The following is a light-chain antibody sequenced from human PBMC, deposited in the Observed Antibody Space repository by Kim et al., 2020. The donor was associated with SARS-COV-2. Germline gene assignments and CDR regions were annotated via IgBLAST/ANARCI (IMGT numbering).Light chain of an antibody. CDR3: QQYETSSWT. V-gene: IGKV3-20*01. J-gene: IGKJ1*01. Sequence: SPGERVTLSCRASQTIDMNFLAWYQQKPGQGPRLLIYGTITRATGIPDRFRGRGSGTDFTLTISRLEPEDFAIYYCQQYETSSWTFGQGTKVDIK. CDR1: QTIDMNF. CDR2: GTI.